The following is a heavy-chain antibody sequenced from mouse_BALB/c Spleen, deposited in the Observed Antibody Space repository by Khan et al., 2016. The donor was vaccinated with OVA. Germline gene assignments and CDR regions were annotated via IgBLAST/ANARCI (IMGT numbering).Heavy chain of an antibody. CDR2: IDPANGNT. D-gene: IGHD1-2*01. CDR3: AYSLLLYAMDY. J-gene: IGHJ4*01. V-gene: IGHV14-3*02. Sequence: EVQLQQSGAELMKPGASVKLSCTVSGFNIKDTYMHWVKQRPEQGLEWIGRIDPANGNTKYDPKFKGKATLTADTSSNTAYLQLSSLTSEDTAVXYSAYSLLLYAMDYWGQGTPVTVSA. CDR1: GFNIKDTY.